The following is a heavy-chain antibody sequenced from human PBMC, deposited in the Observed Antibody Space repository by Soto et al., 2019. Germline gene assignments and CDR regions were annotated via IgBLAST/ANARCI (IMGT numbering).Heavy chain of an antibody. V-gene: IGHV4-30-4*01. J-gene: IGHJ3*02. CDR3: ARVGRAHYDSSGYVDAFDI. CDR1: GGSISSGDYY. D-gene: IGHD3-22*01. Sequence: SETLSLTCTVSGGSISSGDYYWSWIRQPPGKGLEWIGYIYYSGGTYYNPSLKSRVTISVDTSKNQFSLKLSSVTAADTAVYYCARVGRAHYDSSGYVDAFDIWGQGTMVTVSS. CDR2: IYYSGGT.